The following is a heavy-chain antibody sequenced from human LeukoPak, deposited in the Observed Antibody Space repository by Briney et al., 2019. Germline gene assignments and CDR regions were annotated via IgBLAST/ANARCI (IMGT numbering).Heavy chain of an antibody. D-gene: IGHD4-17*01. CDR2: IYNSGST. CDR1: GGSISNDY. V-gene: IGHV4-59*01. Sequence: SETLSLTCTVSGGSISNDYWSWIRQPPGKGLEWIGYIYNSGSTNYNPSLKSRVTISVDTSKKQFSLKLSSVTAADTAVYYCERSGTVTTFYYYYYMDVWGKGTTVTVSS. J-gene: IGHJ6*03. CDR3: ERSGTVTTFYYYYYMDV.